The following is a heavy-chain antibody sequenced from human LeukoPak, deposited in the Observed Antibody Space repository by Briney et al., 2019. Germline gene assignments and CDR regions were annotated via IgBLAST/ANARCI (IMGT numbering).Heavy chain of an antibody. J-gene: IGHJ5*02. CDR2: ISYDGGNK. CDR3: ARQGQQLVGGNWFDP. D-gene: IGHD6-13*01. CDR1: GFTFSSYG. Sequence: PGRSLRLSCAASGFTFSSYGMHWVRQAPGKGLEWVAVISYDGGNKYYADSVKGRFTISRDDSKNTLYLQMNSLRAEDTAVYYCARQGQQLVGGNWFDPWGQGTLVTVSS. V-gene: IGHV3-30*03.